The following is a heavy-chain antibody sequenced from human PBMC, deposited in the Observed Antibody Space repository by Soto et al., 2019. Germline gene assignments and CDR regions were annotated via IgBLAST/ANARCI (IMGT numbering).Heavy chain of an antibody. Sequence: GASVKVSCKASGYTFTSYYMHWVRQAPGQGLEWMGIINPSGGSTSYAQKFQGRVTMTRDTSTSTAYMELRSLRSDDTAVYYCARDRVVGATVDYWGQGTLVTVSA. J-gene: IGHJ4*02. CDR2: INPSGGST. CDR3: ARDRVVGATVDY. CDR1: GYTFTSYY. D-gene: IGHD1-26*01. V-gene: IGHV1-46*01.